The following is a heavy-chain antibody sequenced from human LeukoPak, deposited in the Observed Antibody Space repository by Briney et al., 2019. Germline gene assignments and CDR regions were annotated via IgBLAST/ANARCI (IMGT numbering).Heavy chain of an antibody. J-gene: IGHJ4*02. D-gene: IGHD1-26*01. CDR2: IYPDDSDV. V-gene: IGHV5-51*01. CDR3: AIHTWDECSRGYLDH. CDR1: GYSFSKYW. Sequence: GGSLKISCKGSGYSFSKYWIAWVRQMPGTGKGLEWMGIIYPDDSDVRYSPSFQGQVTISVDKSSNTAYLQCSSLKASDGDMYYYAIHTWDECSRGYLDHWGQGTLVSVSS.